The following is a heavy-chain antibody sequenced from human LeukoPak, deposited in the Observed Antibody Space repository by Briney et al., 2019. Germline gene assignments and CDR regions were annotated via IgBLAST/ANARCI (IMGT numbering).Heavy chain of an antibody. CDR3: AKDSPDIVLMVYAIHAFDI. D-gene: IGHD2-8*01. CDR2: ISGSGGST. J-gene: IGHJ3*02. CDR1: GFTFSSYA. V-gene: IGHV3-23*01. Sequence: PGGSLRLSCAASGFTFSSYAMSWVRQAPGKGLEWVSAISGSGGSTYYADSVKGRFTISRDNSKNTLYLQMNSLRAEDTAVYYCAKDSPDIVLMVYAIHAFDIWGQGTMVTVSS.